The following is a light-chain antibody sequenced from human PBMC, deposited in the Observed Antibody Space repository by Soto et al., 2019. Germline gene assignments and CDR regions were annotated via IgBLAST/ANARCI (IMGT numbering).Light chain of an antibody. CDR2: DAS. CDR1: QSVSSY. J-gene: IGKJ1*01. V-gene: IGKV3-11*01. CDR3: HQRSSWPRGS. Sequence: EHVLTQSPATLSLSPGESVTLSCRASQSVSSYLAWYQQKPGQGPRLLIYDASNRATGVSARFSGSGSGTDFTLTISSLETEDFAVYYCHQRSSWPRGSFGQGTKVDIK.